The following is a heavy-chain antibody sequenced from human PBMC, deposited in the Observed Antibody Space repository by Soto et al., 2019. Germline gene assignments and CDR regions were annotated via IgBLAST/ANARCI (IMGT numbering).Heavy chain of an antibody. Sequence: QVQLVQSGAEVKKPGSSVKVSCKTSGVSFNNNGIGWVRQAPGHGLGWMGGASPPFRTSNYARKFQGRISITADASTGTVNMELSSLTSEDTAQYYCARVLYYGSGSYSPYGMDVWGQGTTVTVSS. CDR2: ASPPFRTS. CDR1: GVSFNNNG. J-gene: IGHJ6*02. V-gene: IGHV1-69*01. D-gene: IGHD3-10*01. CDR3: ARVLYYGSGSYSPYGMDV.